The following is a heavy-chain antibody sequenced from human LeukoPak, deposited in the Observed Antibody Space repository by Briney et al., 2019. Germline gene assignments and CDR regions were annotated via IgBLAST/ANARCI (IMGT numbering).Heavy chain of an antibody. D-gene: IGHD4-23*01. V-gene: IGHV4-59*01. CDR2: IYYSGST. J-gene: IGHJ3*02. Sequence: SETLSLTCTVSGGSISSYYWSWIRQPPGKGLEWIGYIYYSGSTNYNPSLKSRVTISVDTSKNQFSLKLGSVTAADTAVYYCARDQNGGNTDAFDIWGQGTMVTVSS. CDR3: ARDQNGGNTDAFDI. CDR1: GGSISSYY.